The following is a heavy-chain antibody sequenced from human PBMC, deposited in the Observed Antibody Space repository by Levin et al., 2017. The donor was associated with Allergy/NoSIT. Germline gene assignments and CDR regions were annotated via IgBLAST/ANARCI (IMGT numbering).Heavy chain of an antibody. CDR1: GFTFDDYA. CDR2: ISWNSGSI. CDR3: AKGGRGYSYGRLDY. D-gene: IGHD5-18*01. Sequence: SCAASGFTFDDYAMHWVRQAPGKGLEWVSGISWNSGSIGYADSVKGRFTISRDNAKNSLYLQMNSLRAEDTALYYCAKGGRGYSYGRLDYWGQGTLVTVSS. J-gene: IGHJ4*02. V-gene: IGHV3-9*01.